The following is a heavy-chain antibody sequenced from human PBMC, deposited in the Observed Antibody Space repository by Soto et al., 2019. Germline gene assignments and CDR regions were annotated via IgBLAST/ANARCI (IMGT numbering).Heavy chain of an antibody. CDR3: ARPNIYADIVVVPAAIELRNAFDI. J-gene: IGHJ3*02. CDR1: GGCMKSSSYY. D-gene: IGHD2-2*02. Sequence: SETLSLACTASGGCMKSSSYYWGWIQQPPGKGLEWIGSIYYSGSTYYNPSLKSRVTISVDTSKNQFSLKLSSVTAADTAVYYCARPNIYADIVVVPAAIELRNAFDIWGQGTMVTVSS. V-gene: IGHV4-39*01. CDR2: IYYSGST.